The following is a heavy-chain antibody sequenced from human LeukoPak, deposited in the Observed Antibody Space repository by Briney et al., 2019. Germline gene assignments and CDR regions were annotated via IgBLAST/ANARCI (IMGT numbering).Heavy chain of an antibody. V-gene: IGHV3-11*01. J-gene: IGHJ4*01. Sequence: PGGSLRLSCAASGFTFSDYYMSWIRLAPGKGLEWVSYISSSGCTIYYADSVKGRFTISRDNAKNSLYLQMNSLRAEDTAVYYCARDGEGSQFWLDYWGHGPLVTVSS. CDR2: ISSSGCTI. CDR1: GFTFSDYY. CDR3: ARDGEGSQFWLDY. D-gene: IGHD3-10*01.